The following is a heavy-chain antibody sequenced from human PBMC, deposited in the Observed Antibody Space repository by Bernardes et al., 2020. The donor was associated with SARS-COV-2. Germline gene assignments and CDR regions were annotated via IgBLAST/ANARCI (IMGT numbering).Heavy chain of an antibody. J-gene: IGHJ4*02. Sequence: GGSLRLSCVASGLSRYWMHWVRQAPGKGLVWVSRIDVDGSIIDYADSVRGRFTISRDNAKDTLYLQMNSLTADDTAVYYCARDFGGASDYWGQGTLVTVSS. D-gene: IGHD2-21*01. V-gene: IGHV3-74*01. CDR2: IDVDGSII. CDR1: GLSRYW. CDR3: ARDFGGASDY.